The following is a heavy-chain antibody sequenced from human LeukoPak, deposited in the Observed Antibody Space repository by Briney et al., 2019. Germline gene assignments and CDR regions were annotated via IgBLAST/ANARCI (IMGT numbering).Heavy chain of an antibody. V-gene: IGHV4-59*01. CDR1: GGSISSYY. CDR3: AAGYSSGWYGY. J-gene: IGHJ4*02. CDR2: IYYSGST. D-gene: IGHD6-19*01. Sequence: SGTLSLTCTVSGGSISSYYWSWIRQPPGKGLEWIGYIYYSGSTNYNPSLKSRVTISVDTSKNQFSLKLSSVTAADTAVYYCAAGYSSGWYGYWGQGTLVTVSS.